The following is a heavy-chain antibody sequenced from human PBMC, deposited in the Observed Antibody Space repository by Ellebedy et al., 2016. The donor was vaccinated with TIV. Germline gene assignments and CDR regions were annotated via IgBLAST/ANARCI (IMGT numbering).Heavy chain of an antibody. CDR1: GFTFSSYD. V-gene: IGHV3-30*03. CDR3: ARGDYGDYGLRYFDY. Sequence: PGGSLRLSCAASGFTFSSYDMHWVRQAPGKGLEWVAVISYDGSNKNYADSVKGRFTISRDNSKNTLYLQMNSLRAEDKAVYYCARGDYGDYGLRYFDYWGQGTLVTVSS. CDR2: ISYDGSNK. D-gene: IGHD4-17*01. J-gene: IGHJ4*02.